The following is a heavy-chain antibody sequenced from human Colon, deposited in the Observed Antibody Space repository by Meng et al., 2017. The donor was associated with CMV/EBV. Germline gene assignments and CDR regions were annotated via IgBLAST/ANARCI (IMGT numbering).Heavy chain of an antibody. CDR2: ANADGSST. CDR1: GLNFSGYW. CDR3: ARDGGGVGDCSSTSCSQGYYYGLDV. V-gene: IGHV3-74*01. J-gene: IGHJ6*02. Sequence: GESLKISCAASGLNFSGYWMHWVRQVPGKGLEWVSRANADGSSTIYADSVKGRFTISRDNAKNTLYLQMNNLRAEDTAVYYCARDGGGVGDCSSTSCSQGYYYGLDVWGQGTTVTVSS. D-gene: IGHD2-2*01.